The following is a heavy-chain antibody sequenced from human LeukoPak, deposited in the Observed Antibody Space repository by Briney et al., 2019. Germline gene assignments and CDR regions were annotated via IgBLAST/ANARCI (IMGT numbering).Heavy chain of an antibody. D-gene: IGHD2-2*02. V-gene: IGHV3-43D*03. CDR2: ISWDGVST. CDR1: GFNFDDYA. Sequence: GGSLRLSCAASGFNFDDYAMHWVRQAPGKVLEWVSLISWDGVSTYYADSVKGRFTISRDNSKNSLYLQMNSLRAEDTALYYCAKDISPYTSSYFDYWGQGTLVTASS. CDR3: AKDISPYTSSYFDY. J-gene: IGHJ4*02.